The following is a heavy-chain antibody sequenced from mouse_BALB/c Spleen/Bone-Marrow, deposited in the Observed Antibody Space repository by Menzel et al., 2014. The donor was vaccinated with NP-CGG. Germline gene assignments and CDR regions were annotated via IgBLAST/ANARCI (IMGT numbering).Heavy chain of an antibody. D-gene: IGHD1-2*01. CDR1: GFDFSGYW. Sequence: EVQVVESGGGLVQPGGSLKLSCAASGFDFSGYWVTWVRQAPGKGLEWIGEINPDSSTINYTPSLKDKFIISRDNAKNALYLQMSKVRSEDTALYYCARPGYYGYQDVWGAGTTVTVSS. V-gene: IGHV4-1*02. CDR2: INPDSSTI. J-gene: IGHJ1*01. CDR3: ARPGYYGYQDV.